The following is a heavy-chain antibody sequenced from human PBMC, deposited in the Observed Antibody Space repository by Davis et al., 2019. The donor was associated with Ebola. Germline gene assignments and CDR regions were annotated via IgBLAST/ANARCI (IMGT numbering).Heavy chain of an antibody. Sequence: GESLKISCAASGFTFSNYAMNWVRQAPGKGLEWVSVMGGSGGDADYADSVKGRFTVSRDNAKNSLYLQMNSLRAEDTAVYYCVRDPALVVTGGGWFFGLWGRGTLVTVSS. CDR2: MGGSGGDA. D-gene: IGHD2-21*02. V-gene: IGHV3-23*01. CDR1: GFTFSNYA. J-gene: IGHJ2*01. CDR3: VRDPALVVTGGGWFFGL.